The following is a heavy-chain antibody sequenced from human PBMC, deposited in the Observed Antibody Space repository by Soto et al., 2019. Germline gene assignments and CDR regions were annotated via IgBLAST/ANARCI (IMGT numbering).Heavy chain of an antibody. Sequence: GGSLRLSCAASGFTSSRDAMKWVRQAPGKGLEWVSLIGESGTPTYYADSVKGRFTISRDNSGNTLFLEMYSLRAEDTAVYYCARYIPGVRYYGMDVWGQGTTVTVSS. D-gene: IGHD2-2*01. V-gene: IGHV3-23*01. CDR3: ARYIPGVRYYGMDV. CDR1: GFTSSRDA. CDR2: IGESGTPT. J-gene: IGHJ6*02.